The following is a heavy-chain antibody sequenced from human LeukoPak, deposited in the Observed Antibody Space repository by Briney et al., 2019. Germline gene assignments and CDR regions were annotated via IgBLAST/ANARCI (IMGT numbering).Heavy chain of an antibody. D-gene: IGHD2-15*01. CDR3: ARGGGGNNWFDP. CDR2: INPSGGST. Sequence: ASVKVSCKTSGYSFTDYYMHWVRQAPGQGLEWMGIINPSGGSTSYAQKFQGRVTMTRDMSTSTVYMELSSLRSEDTAVYYCARGGGGNNWFDPWGQGTLVTVSS. J-gene: IGHJ5*02. CDR1: GYSFTDYY. V-gene: IGHV1-46*01.